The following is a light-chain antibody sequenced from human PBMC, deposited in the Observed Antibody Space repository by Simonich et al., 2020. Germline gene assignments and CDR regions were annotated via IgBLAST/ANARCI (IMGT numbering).Light chain of an antibody. CDR1: SRDVGGYNY. V-gene: IGLV2-14*01. J-gene: IGLJ3*02. CDR2: DVS. Sequence: QSALTQPASVSGSPGQSITISCTGTSRDVGGYNYVSCYQQHPVKAPKLMIYDVSKRPSGVSNRFSGSKSGNTASLTISGLQAEDEADYYCSSYTSSSTWVFGGGTKLTVL. CDR3: SSYTSSSTWV.